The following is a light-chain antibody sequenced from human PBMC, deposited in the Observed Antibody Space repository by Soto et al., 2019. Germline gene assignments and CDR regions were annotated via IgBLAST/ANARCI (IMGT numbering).Light chain of an antibody. CDR2: EVT. J-gene: IGLJ2*01. CDR3: NSYTNSSAVV. V-gene: IGLV2-14*01. Sequence: QSALTHPASVSWSPGQSISISRAGTRDDIGAYGYVSWYQQHLNNATKLWVYEVTNRPSGVSDRFSGSKSGNTASLTLSALPAEDETDYYCNSYTNSSAVVFGGGTKVTVL. CDR1: RDDIGAYGY.